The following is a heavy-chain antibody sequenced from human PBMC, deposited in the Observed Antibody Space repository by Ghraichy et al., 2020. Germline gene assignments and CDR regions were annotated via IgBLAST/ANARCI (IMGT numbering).Heavy chain of an antibody. CDR3: AKTSRGLPLTPGLDS. V-gene: IGHV3-23*01. J-gene: IGHJ4*02. Sequence: GGSLRLSCAASGFTFSSYAMNWVRQAPGRGLEWVSALSVSGGNTYYTDSVKGRFTISRDNSKNTLYLQMNSLRAEDTAVYYCAKTSRGLPLTPGLDSWGQGTLVTVSS. D-gene: IGHD3-16*01. CDR2: LSVSGGNT. CDR1: GFTFSSYA.